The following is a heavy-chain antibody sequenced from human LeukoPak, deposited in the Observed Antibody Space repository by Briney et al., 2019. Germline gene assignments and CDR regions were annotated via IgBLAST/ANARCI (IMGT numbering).Heavy chain of an antibody. CDR1: GFTCSSYS. J-gene: IGHJ4*02. V-gene: IGHV3-48*02. D-gene: IGHD3-16*01. CDR3: ARDHNWGFDH. Sequence: GGTLRLYCSAYGFTCSSYSMKWVRQAPGKGLEWVSYIDSSSTTVLYADTVKGRFAISRDNAKRSLYMQMNSLRDEDTAVCYCARDHNWGFDHWGQGTLVTVSS. CDR2: IDSSSTTV.